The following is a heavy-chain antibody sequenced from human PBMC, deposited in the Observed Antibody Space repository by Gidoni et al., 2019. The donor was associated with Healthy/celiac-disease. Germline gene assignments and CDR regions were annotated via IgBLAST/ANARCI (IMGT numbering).Heavy chain of an antibody. V-gene: IGHV3-49*04. CDR1: GFTFGDYA. CDR3: TRVYFGDIVVVVAAAYDY. D-gene: IGHD2-15*01. J-gene: IGHJ4*02. CDR2: IRSKAYGGTT. Sequence: EVQLVESGGGLVQPGRSLRLSCTASGFTFGDYAISWVRQAPGKGLEWVGFIRSKAYGGTTEYAASVKGRFTISRDDSKSIAYLQMNSLKTEDTAVYYCTRVYFGDIVVVVAAAYDYWGQGTLVTVSS.